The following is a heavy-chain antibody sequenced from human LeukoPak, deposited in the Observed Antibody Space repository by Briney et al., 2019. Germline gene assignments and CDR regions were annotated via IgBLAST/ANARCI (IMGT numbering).Heavy chain of an antibody. V-gene: IGHV3-21*01. D-gene: IGHD2/OR15-2a*01. CDR1: GFSFNSYT. CDR2: ISPVSSYT. J-gene: IGHJ6*02. CDR3: VRGVSRRIGMDV. Sequence: GGSLRLSCLASGFSFNSYTMNWVREAPGKGLEWVSTISPVSSYTWYAESVKGRFTISRDNPKNSLYLQMDSLRAEDTAVYYCVRGVSRRIGMDVWGQGTTVTVSS.